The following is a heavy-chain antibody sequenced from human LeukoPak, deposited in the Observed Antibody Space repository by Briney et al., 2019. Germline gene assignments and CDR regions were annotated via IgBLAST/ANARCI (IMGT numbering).Heavy chain of an antibody. CDR2: ISYDGSSE. CDR1: GFTFSSYA. D-gene: IGHD1-26*01. J-gene: IGHJ4*02. V-gene: IGHV3-30-3*01. CDR3: ARSGYSGRYPAYFDY. Sequence: TGGSLRLSCAASGFTFSSYAMHWVRQAPGKGLEWVALISYDGSSEYYADSVGGRFTISRDNSKNTLYLQMNSLRAEDTAVYYCARSGYSGRYPAYFDYWGQGTLVTVSS.